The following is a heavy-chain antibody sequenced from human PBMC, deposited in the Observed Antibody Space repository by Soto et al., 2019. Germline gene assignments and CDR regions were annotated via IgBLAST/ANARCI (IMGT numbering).Heavy chain of an antibody. CDR2: IYHGGSI. CDR3: VSSYETDAYYYDF. Sequence: QVLLQESGPGLVKPSGTLSLTCAVSGGSISSSNWWSWVRQTPGKGLEGIGEIYHGGSINYHPSLKSRVTILLDKSNNQISLTLTSVTAADTALYFCVSSYETDAYYYDFWGQGTLVTVSS. D-gene: IGHD3-16*01. V-gene: IGHV4-4*02. J-gene: IGHJ4*02. CDR1: GGSISSSNW.